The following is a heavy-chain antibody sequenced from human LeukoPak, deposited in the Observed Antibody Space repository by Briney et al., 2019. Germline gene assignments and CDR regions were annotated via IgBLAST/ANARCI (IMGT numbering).Heavy chain of an antibody. CDR1: GFTFDDYG. D-gene: IGHD4-11*01. CDR2: INWNGGST. J-gene: IGHJ6*03. CDR3: ATSHSNYDHYYYYMGV. Sequence: GGSLRPSCAASGFTFDDYGMSWVRQAPGKGLEWVSGINWNGGSTGYAYSDKGRFTISRDSAKNSRYLQMNSLRAEDTALYYCATSHSNYDHYYYYMGVWGKGTTVTVSS. V-gene: IGHV3-20*04.